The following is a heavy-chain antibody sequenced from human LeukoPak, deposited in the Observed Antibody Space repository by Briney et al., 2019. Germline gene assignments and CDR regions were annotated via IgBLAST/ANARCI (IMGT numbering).Heavy chain of an antibody. J-gene: IGHJ4*02. CDR2: INPNSGGT. D-gene: IGHD3-22*01. CDR3: ASGVYYYDSSGYVFDY. Sequence: GASVKVSCKVSGYTLTELSMHWVRQAPGQGLEWMGWINPNSGGTNYAQKFQGRVTMTRDTSISTAYMELSRLRSDDTAVYYCASGVYYYDSSGYVFDYWGQGTLVTVSS. V-gene: IGHV1-2*02. CDR1: GYTLTELS.